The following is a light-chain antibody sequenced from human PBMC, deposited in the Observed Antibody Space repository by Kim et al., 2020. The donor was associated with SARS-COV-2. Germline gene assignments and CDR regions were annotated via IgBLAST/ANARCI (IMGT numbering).Light chain of an antibody. Sequence: TPPAVVGDRVTITCRATQYVTRGLAWYQQKPGRAPKLLIYDASTLDRGVPSRFRGSGSGTEFTLTINSLQPDDFASYYCQHRQTFGQGTKVDIK. CDR2: DAS. CDR1: QYVTRG. CDR3: QHRQT. V-gene: IGKV1-5*01. J-gene: IGKJ1*01.